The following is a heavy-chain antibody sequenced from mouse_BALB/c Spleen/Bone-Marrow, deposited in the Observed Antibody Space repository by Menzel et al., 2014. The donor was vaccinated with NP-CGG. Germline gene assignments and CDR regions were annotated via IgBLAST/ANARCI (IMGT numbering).Heavy chain of an antibody. V-gene: IGHV1-54*03. J-gene: IGHJ4*01. CDR2: NNPGSGGT. Sequence: QVQLQQSGAELVRPGTSVKVSCKASGYTFANYLIEWVKQRPGQGLEWIGVNNPGSGGTNYNEKFKGKATLTADKSSSTVYMQLSSLTSDDSAVYFCARSIYDGYSEAMDYWGQGTSVTVSS. D-gene: IGHD2-3*01. CDR3: ARSIYDGYSEAMDY. CDR1: GYTFANYL.